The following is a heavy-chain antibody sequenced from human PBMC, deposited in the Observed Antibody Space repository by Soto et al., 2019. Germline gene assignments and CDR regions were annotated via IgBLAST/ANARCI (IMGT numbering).Heavy chain of an antibody. CDR1: RFTFSSSS. D-gene: IGHD6-13*01. CDR2: ISDSGGST. Sequence: GSLRLSCEASRFTFSSSSIIWVLQTPWKGLEWVSSISDSGGSTFYADSVKGRFTISRDNSKNALYLQMNSLRAEDTAVYYCAKALYSNSWFLEYWGQGTLVTVSS. J-gene: IGHJ4*02. CDR3: AKALYSNSWFLEY. V-gene: IGHV3-23*01.